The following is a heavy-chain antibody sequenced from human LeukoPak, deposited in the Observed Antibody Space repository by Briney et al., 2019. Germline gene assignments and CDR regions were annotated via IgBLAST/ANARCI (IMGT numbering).Heavy chain of an antibody. CDR1: GGSISSSSYY. CDR2: IYYSGST. CDR3: ARDGSFGWFDP. V-gene: IGHV4-39*07. Sequence: SETLSLTCTVSGGSISSSSYYWGWIRQPPGKGLEWIGSIYYSGSTYYNPSLKSRVTISVDTSKNQFSLKLSSVTAADTAVYYCARDGSFGWFDPWGQGTLVTVSS. J-gene: IGHJ5*02. D-gene: IGHD3-16*01.